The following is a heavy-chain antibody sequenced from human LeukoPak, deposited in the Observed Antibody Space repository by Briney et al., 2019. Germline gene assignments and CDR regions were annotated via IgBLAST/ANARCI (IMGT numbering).Heavy chain of an antibody. J-gene: IGHJ5*02. CDR3: ARRRGATAALNWFDP. CDR2: INHSGST. Sequence: PSETLSLTCAVYGGSFSGYYWSWIRQPPGKGLEWIGEINHSGSTNYNPSLKSRVTMSVDTSKNQFSLKLSSVTAADTAVYYCARRRGATAALNWFDPWGQGTLVTVSS. D-gene: IGHD2-2*01. CDR1: GGSFSGYY. V-gene: IGHV4-34*01.